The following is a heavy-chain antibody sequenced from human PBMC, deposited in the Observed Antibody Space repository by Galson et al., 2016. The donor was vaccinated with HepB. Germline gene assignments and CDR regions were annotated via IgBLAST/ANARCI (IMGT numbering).Heavy chain of an antibody. CDR3: ARLQVGSITKGFET. CDR1: GGSISNSSYF. D-gene: IGHD1-26*01. Sequence: ETLSLTCNVSGGSISNSSYFWAWIRQPPGKGLEWIATIYYSGKTYYSPSLQSRVTISVDTSKNQFSLTLASVSAADTSVYYCARLQVGSITKGFETWGQGKMVTVSS. V-gene: IGHV4-39*01. J-gene: IGHJ3*02. CDR2: IYYSGKT.